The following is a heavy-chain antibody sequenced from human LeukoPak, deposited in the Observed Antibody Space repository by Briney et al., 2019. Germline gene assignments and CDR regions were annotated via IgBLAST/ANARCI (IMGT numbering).Heavy chain of an antibody. V-gene: IGHV3-23*01. D-gene: IGHD2-21*02. J-gene: IGHJ4*02. Sequence: GGSLRLSCAASGFTFDDYTMHWVRQAPGKGLEWVSSISGSGDSTFYADSVKGRFSISRDNSKNTLYLQVNGLRTEDTAVYYCAKDRLLNCRGDCYIFDYWGRGTVVTVSS. CDR2: ISGSGDST. CDR1: GFTFDDYT. CDR3: AKDRLLNCRGDCYIFDY.